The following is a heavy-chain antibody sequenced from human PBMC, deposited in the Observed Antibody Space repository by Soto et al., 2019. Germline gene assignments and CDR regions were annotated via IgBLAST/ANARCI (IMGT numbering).Heavy chain of an antibody. CDR2: IYYSGST. V-gene: IGHV4-59*01. CDR3: ARENYYYYYGMDV. Sequence: QVQLQESGPGLVKPSETLSLTCTVSGGSISSYYWSWIRQPPGKGLEWIGYIYYSGSTNYNPSLKSRVTISVDTSKNQFSLKLSSVTAADTAVYYCARENYYYYYGMDVWGQGTTVTVSS. CDR1: GGSISSYY. J-gene: IGHJ6*02.